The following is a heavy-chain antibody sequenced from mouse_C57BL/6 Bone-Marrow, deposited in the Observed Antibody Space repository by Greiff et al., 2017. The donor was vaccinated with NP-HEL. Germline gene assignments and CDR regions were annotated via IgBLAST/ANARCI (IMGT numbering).Heavy chain of an antibody. D-gene: IGHD2-2*01. CDR2: IDPSDSYP. Sequence: VQLQQPGAELVRPGTSVKLSCKASGYTFTSYWMHWVKQRPGQGLEWIGVIDPSDSYPNYNQKFKGKATLTVDTSSSTAYMQLSSLTSEDSAVFYCASVSTMVKWFAYWGQGTLVTVSA. CDR3: ASVSTMVKWFAY. V-gene: IGHV1-59*01. J-gene: IGHJ3*01. CDR1: GYTFTSYW.